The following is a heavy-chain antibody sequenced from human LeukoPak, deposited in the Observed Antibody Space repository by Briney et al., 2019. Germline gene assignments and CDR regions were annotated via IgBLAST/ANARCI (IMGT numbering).Heavy chain of an antibody. Sequence: ASVKVSCKASGDTFTSYYMHWVRQAPGQGLEWMGIINPRGGSTSYAQRFQGRVTMTRDMSTSTVYMELSSLTSEDTAVYFCATEKDCSGGNCHTTNFDYWGQGTLVTASS. D-gene: IGHD2-15*01. CDR3: ATEKDCSGGNCHTTNFDY. V-gene: IGHV1-46*01. CDR1: GDTFTSYY. J-gene: IGHJ4*02. CDR2: INPRGGST.